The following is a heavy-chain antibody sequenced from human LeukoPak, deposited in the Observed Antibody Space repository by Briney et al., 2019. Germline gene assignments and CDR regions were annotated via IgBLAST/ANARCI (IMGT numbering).Heavy chain of an antibody. CDR1: GFTFSRYA. CDR2: ISGSGGST. Sequence: GGSLRLSCAASGFTFSRYAMSWVRQAPGKGLEWVSAISGSGGSTYYADSVKGRFTISRDNSKNTLYLQMNGLRAEDTAVYYCAKVLYYYDSSGYYYERPFDYWGQGTLVTVSS. CDR3: AKVLYYYDSSGYYYERPFDY. V-gene: IGHV3-23*01. J-gene: IGHJ4*02. D-gene: IGHD3-22*01.